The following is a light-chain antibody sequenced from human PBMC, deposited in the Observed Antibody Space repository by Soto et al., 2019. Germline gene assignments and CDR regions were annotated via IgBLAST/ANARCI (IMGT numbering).Light chain of an antibody. J-gene: IGKJ2*01. Sequence: EIVLTQSPATLSLSPGESATLSCRASQSVGTYLAWYQQKPGQTPRLVIYTASNRGTGIPARLSGSGSGTDFTLTITSLEPEDFAVYYCQQRSDWRYTFGQGTKLDIK. CDR2: TAS. CDR3: QQRSDWRYT. V-gene: IGKV3-11*01. CDR1: QSVGTY.